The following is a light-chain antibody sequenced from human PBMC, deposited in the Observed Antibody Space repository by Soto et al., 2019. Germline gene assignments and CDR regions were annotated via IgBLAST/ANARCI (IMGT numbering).Light chain of an antibody. CDR1: SSDVGGYNY. V-gene: IGLV2-14*01. Sequence: QSALTQPASVSGSPGQSITISCTGTSSDVGGYNYVSWYQQHPGKAPKLMIYDVSNRHSGVSNRFSGYKSGNTASLTISGIEAEDEADYYCSSYTSSSSYVFGTGTKLTVL. CDR3: SSYTSSSSYV. J-gene: IGLJ1*01. CDR2: DVS.